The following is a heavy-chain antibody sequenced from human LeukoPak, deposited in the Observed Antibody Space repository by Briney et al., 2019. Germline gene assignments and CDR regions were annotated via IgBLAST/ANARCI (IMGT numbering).Heavy chain of an antibody. CDR1: GFTLSDYY. CDR2: IGPSGSTM. J-gene: IGHJ4*02. D-gene: IGHD5-18*01. Sequence: GGSLRLSCAASGFTLSDYYMSWIRQAPGKGLEWVSYIGPSGSTMYYADSVKGRFTISRDNAKNSLYLQMNSLRVEDTAVYYCARAEKTAMVPFHHWGQGALVTVSS. CDR3: ARAEKTAMVPFHH. V-gene: IGHV3-11*04.